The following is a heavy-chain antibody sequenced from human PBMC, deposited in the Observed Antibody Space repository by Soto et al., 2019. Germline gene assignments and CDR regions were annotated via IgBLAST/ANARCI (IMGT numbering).Heavy chain of an antibody. J-gene: IGHJ6*02. V-gene: IGHV1-2*04. CDR3: ARYEGSNPYYYGMDV. D-gene: IGHD3-16*02. CDR2: INPNSGGT. Sequence: QVQLVQSGAEVKKPGASVKVSCKASGYTFTGYYMHWVRQAPGQGLEWMGWINPNSGGTNYVQKFQGWVTMTRDTSISTAYMELSRLRSDDTAVYYCARYEGSNPYYYGMDVWGQGTTVTVSS. CDR1: GYTFTGYY.